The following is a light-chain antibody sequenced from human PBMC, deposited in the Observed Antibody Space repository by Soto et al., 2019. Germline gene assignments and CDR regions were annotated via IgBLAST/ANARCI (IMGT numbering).Light chain of an antibody. V-gene: IGKV1-33*01. J-gene: IGKJ5*01. CDR3: QNYENLHT. CDR1: QNINNY. CDR2: DAS. Sequence: DIQMTQSPSSLSASVGDRVTITCQASQNINNYLNWYQQKPGRAPKLLIYDASNLEAGVPSRFRGSGSGTDFTFTISRLQPEYIATYYCQNYENLHTFGQGTRLEIK.